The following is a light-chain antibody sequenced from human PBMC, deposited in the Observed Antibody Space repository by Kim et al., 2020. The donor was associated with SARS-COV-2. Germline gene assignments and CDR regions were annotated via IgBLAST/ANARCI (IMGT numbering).Light chain of an antibody. J-gene: IGLJ2*01. CDR2: QES. CDR1: KWGDKY. V-gene: IGLV3-1*01. CDR3: QAGDSSTVV. Sequence: GSPGQTASITCSGDKWGDKYACWYQQKPGQSPVLVIYQESKRASGIPERFSGSNSGNTVTLTISGTQAMDEADYYCQAGDSSTVVFGGGTQLTVL.